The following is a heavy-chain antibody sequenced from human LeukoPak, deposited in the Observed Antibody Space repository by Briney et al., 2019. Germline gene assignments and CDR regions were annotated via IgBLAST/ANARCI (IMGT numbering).Heavy chain of an antibody. D-gene: IGHD5-18*01. J-gene: IGHJ4*02. CDR2: IRYDGSKK. CDR3: ARHLSGVTGYTYGRGIDY. Sequence: GGSLRLSCAASGFTFSNYGMHWVRQAPGKGLEWVAFIRYDGSKKYYADSVKGRFTISRDNAKTSLYLQMISLRAEDTAVYYCARHLSGVTGYTYGRGIDYWGQGTLVTVSS. V-gene: IGHV3-30*02. CDR1: GFTFSNYG.